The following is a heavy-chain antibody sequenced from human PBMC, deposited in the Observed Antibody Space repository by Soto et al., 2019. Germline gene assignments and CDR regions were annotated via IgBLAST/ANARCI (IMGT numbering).Heavy chain of an antibody. D-gene: IGHD1-26*01. CDR2: MQPSTGRT. CDR1: GYSFTSLD. Sequence: ASVKVSCKASGYSFTSLDINWVRQTAGQGLEWMGWMQPSTGRTGYAQKFQGGVTMTRDTSINTAYMELTTLTSDDTAFYYCARGVSAGVDYWGQGTLVTVSS. V-gene: IGHV1-8*01. CDR3: ARGVSAGVDY. J-gene: IGHJ4*02.